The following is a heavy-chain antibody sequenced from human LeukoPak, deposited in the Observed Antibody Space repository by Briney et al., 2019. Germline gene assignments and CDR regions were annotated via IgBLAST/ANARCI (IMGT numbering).Heavy chain of an antibody. CDR3: ARVRYGELDV. CDR2: ISYDGSNK. CDR1: GFTFSSYG. J-gene: IGHJ6*02. V-gene: IGHV3-30*03. D-gene: IGHD4-17*01. Sequence: PGGSLRLSCAASGFTFSSYGMHWVRQAPGKGLEWVAVISYDGSNKYYADSVKGRFTISRDNSKNTLYLQMNSLRAEDTAVYYCARVRYGELDVWGQGTTVTVSS.